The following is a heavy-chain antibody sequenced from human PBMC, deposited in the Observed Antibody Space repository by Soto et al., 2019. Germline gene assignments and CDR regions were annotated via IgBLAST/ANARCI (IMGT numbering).Heavy chain of an antibody. D-gene: IGHD1-26*01. CDR3: ARCFSGNYPSRPEEQYYYDS. CDR2: IYYSGYT. Sequence: SETLSLTCTVSGDSIRSYYWSWIRQPPGKGLEWVGYIYYSGYTSYNPSLKSRVTISVDTSKNQFSLKLNSVTAAYTAVYYCARCFSGNYPSRPEEQYYYDSWGEGTKGT. CDR1: GDSIRSYY. J-gene: IGHJ4*02. V-gene: IGHV4-59*01.